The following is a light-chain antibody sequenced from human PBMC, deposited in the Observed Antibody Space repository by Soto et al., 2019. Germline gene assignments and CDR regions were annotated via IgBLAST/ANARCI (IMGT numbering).Light chain of an antibody. CDR1: QSVTSSY. J-gene: IGKJ4*01. CDR2: GAS. V-gene: IGKV3-20*01. CDR3: QHYGSSPA. Sequence: EIVLTQSPGTLSLSPGERATLSCRASQSVTSSYLAWYQQKLGQAPRLLIYGASSRAAGIPARFSGSGSGNDFTLTISRLEPDDLAVYYCQHYGSSPAFGGGTKVEIK.